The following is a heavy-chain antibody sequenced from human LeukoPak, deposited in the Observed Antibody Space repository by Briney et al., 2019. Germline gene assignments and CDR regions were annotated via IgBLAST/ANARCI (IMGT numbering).Heavy chain of an antibody. CDR3: ARGSRYYGMDV. Sequence: ASETLSLTCAVYGGSFSGYYWSWIRQPPGKGLEWIGYIYYSGSTNYNPSLKSRVTISVDTSKNQFSLKLSSVTAADTAVYYCARGSRYYGMDVWGQGTTVTVSS. CDR2: IYYSGST. J-gene: IGHJ6*02. CDR1: GGSFSGYY. V-gene: IGHV4-59*01.